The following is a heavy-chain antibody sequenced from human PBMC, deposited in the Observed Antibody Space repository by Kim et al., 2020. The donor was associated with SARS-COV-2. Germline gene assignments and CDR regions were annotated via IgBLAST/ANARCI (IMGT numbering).Heavy chain of an antibody. Sequence: GGSLRLSCAASGFTFSAHALHWVRQAPGKGLEWVALIAYDGSHISYPDSVKGRFIISRDNTKSTLYLQMNSLRPEDTAVYYCLAEIGGGSFDHWGQGSLVTVSS. D-gene: IGHD2-21*01. CDR1: GFTFSAHA. V-gene: IGHV3-30*04. CDR2: IAYDGSHI. J-gene: IGHJ4*02. CDR3: LAEIGGGSFDH.